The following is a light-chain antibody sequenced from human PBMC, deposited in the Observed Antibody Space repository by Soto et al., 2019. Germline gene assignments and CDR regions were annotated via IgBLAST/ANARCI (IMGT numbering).Light chain of an antibody. V-gene: IGKV3-15*01. Sequence: EIVMTQSPATLSVSPGERATLSCRASQSVTSNLAWYQQKPGQAPSLLIFGASTRATGIPARFSGSGSGTEFTLTISSLQSEDFATYYCQQSYSTLRTFGQGTKVDIK. CDR2: GAS. CDR1: QSVTSN. J-gene: IGKJ1*01. CDR3: QQSYSTLRT.